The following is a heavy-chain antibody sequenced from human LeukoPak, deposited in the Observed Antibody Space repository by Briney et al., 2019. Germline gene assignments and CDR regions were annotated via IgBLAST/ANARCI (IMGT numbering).Heavy chain of an antibody. CDR2: IIPIFGTA. Sequence: SVKVSCKASGGTFSSYAISWVRQAPGQGLEWMRGIIPIFGTANYAQKFQGRVTITTDESTSTAYMELSSLRSEDTAVYYCAREVGIVVVPAAYTYNWFDPWGQGTLVTVSS. CDR1: GGTFSSYA. V-gene: IGHV1-69*05. J-gene: IGHJ5*02. CDR3: AREVGIVVVPAAYTYNWFDP. D-gene: IGHD2-2*01.